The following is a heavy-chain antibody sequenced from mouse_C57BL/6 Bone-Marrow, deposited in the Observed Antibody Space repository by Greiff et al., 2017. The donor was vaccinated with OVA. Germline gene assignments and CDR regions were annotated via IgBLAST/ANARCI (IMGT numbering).Heavy chain of an antibody. CDR1: GFSLTSYG. D-gene: IGHD2-14*01. J-gene: IGHJ4*01. CDR3: DKLALVRAMDY. CDR2: IWRGGST. V-gene: IGHV2-5*01. Sequence: VQLQESGPGLVQPSQCLSITCTVSGFSLTSYGVHWVRQSPGQGLEWLGVIWRGGSTDYNAAFMYSLSNTKDNAKIQVFFNMNRLQADDTAISYCDKLALVRAMDYWGQGTSVTVTA.